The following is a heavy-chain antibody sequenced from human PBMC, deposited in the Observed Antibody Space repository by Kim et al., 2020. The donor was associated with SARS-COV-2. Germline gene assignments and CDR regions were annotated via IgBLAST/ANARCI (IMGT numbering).Heavy chain of an antibody. V-gene: IGHV3-23*01. J-gene: IGHJ5*02. CDR3: ARGRSAP. CDR2: TSGNT. Sequence: TSGNTFYADSVKGRFTISRDDSNDTLYLQMNNLRAEDTAVYYCARGRSAPWGQGTLVTVSS.